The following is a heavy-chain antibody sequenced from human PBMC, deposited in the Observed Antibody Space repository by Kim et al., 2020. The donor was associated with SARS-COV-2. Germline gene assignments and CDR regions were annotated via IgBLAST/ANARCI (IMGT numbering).Heavy chain of an antibody. D-gene: IGHD3-10*01. Sequence: KGRFTSSRDNAKNYLYLQMNSLRAEDTALYYCAKEGYYYGSGSYYNYYFDYWGQGTLVTVSS. J-gene: IGHJ4*02. V-gene: IGHV3-9*01. CDR3: AKEGYYYGSGSYYNYYFDY.